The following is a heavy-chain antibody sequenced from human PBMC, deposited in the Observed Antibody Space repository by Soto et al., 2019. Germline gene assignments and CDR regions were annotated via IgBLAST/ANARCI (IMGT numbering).Heavy chain of an antibody. Sequence: QVQLQQWGAGLLKPSETLSLTCAVYGGSFSGYYWSWIRQPPGKGLEWIGEINHSGSTNYNPSLKSRVTTSVDTSQNQLCLKLGSVTAAAKAVYYCARGHYDYVWGSYRWGFYFDYWGPGTLVTVSS. CDR1: GGSFSGYY. CDR2: INHSGST. D-gene: IGHD3-16*02. CDR3: ARGHYDYVWGSYRWGFYFDY. J-gene: IGHJ4*02. V-gene: IGHV4-34*01.